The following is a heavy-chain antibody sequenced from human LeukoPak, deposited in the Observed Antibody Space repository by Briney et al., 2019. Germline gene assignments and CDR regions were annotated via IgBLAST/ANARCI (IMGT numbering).Heavy chain of an antibody. CDR3: ARGDWDGYNNDAFDI. D-gene: IGHD5-24*01. CDR2: IIPILGIA. J-gene: IGHJ3*02. Sequence: SVKVSCKASGGTFSSYAISWVRQAPGQGLEWMGRIIPILGIANYAQKFQGRVTITADKSTSTAYMELSSLRSEDTAVYYCARGDWDGYNNDAFDIWGQGTMVTVSS. V-gene: IGHV1-69*04. CDR1: GGTFSSYA.